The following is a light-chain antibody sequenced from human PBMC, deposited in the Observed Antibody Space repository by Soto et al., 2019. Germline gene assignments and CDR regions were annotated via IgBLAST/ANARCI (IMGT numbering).Light chain of an antibody. CDR1: QRVSTNY. CDR3: QQYGSSPWT. V-gene: IGKV3-20*01. Sequence: EIVLTQSPGTLSLSPGERATLSCRASQRVSTNYLACYQQRPGQAPRLLIYGASSRATGIPDRFSGSASGTDFTLTISRLEPEDFAVYYCQQYGSSPWTFGQGTKVEIK. J-gene: IGKJ1*01. CDR2: GAS.